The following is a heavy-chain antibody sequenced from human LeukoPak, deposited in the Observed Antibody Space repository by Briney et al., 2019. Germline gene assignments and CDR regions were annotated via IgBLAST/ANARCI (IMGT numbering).Heavy chain of an antibody. Sequence: GGSLRLSCAASGFTFSDYYMSWIRQAPGKGLEWVSYISSSGSTIYYADSVKGRFTISRDNAKNTLYLQMNSLRAEDTAVYYCARDGGSHLLDYYGMDVWGQGTTVTVSS. V-gene: IGHV3-11*04. J-gene: IGHJ6*02. CDR3: ARDGGSHLLDYYGMDV. D-gene: IGHD3-10*01. CDR1: GFTFSDYY. CDR2: ISSSGSTI.